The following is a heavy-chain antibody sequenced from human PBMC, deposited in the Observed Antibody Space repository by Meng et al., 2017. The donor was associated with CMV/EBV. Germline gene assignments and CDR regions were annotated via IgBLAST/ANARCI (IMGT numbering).Heavy chain of an antibody. D-gene: IGHD2-15*01. Sequence: QVQLQDTGPGLVKPSETLSLACTVSGGSTSSYNWIWNRQPAGTGLEWIGRSDTSCSTNYNPSLKSRVTMAVDTSKNQFSLKLSSVTAADTAVYYCARSMVVAGDWFDPWGQGTLVTVSS. J-gene: IGHJ5*02. CDR3: ARSMVVAGDWFDP. CDR2: SDTSCST. V-gene: IGHV4-4*07. CDR1: GGSTSSYN.